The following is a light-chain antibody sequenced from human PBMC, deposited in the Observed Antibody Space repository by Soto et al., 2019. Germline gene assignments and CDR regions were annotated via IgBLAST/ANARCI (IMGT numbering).Light chain of an antibody. J-gene: IGKJ1*01. CDR1: QSISNW. CDR3: QQYNSS. Sequence: DIQMTQSPSTLSASVGDRVTITCRASQSISNWLAWYQQKPGKAPKLLIYKASSLESGVPSRFSGSGYGTEFTLTISSLQPDDFATYYCQQYNSSFGQGTKVDIK. V-gene: IGKV1-5*03. CDR2: KAS.